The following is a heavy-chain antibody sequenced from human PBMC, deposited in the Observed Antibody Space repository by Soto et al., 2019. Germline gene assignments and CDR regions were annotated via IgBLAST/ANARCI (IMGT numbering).Heavy chain of an antibody. V-gene: IGHV4-4*02. Sequence: PSETLSLTCAVSGGSISSSNWWSWVRQPPGKGLEWIGEIYHSGSTNYNPSLKSRVTISVDKSKNQFSLKLSSVTAADTAVYYCARSPVVVVAATPYYYYGMDVWGQGTTVTVSS. CDR3: ARSPVVVVAATPYYYYGMDV. D-gene: IGHD2-15*01. CDR1: GGSISSSNW. CDR2: IYHSGST. J-gene: IGHJ6*02.